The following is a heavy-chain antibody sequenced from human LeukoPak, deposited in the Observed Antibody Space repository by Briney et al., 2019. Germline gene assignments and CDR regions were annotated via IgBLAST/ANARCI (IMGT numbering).Heavy chain of an antibody. Sequence: SETLSLTCTVSGGSISSYYWSWIRHPPGKGLEAIGYIYYSGSTKYNPSLKSRVTISVDTSKNQFSLKLSSVTAADTAVYYCARHDDMVVTALGNWGQGTLVTVSS. J-gene: IGHJ4*02. CDR3: ARHDDMVVTALGN. CDR2: IYYSGST. CDR1: GGSISSYY. D-gene: IGHD2-21*02. V-gene: IGHV4-59*08.